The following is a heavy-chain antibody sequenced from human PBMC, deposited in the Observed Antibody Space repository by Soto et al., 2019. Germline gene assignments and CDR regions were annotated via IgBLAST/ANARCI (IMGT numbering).Heavy chain of an antibody. V-gene: IGHV3-30*18. CDR1: GFTFSDYA. J-gene: IGHJ4*02. Sequence: VQLVESGGGVVQPGRSMRLSCAASGFTFSDYAMHWVRQAPGKGLEWVAVVSHDGRNTHYADSVKGRFTISRTSLRAEDTAVYYCAKGGRQWLVTSDFNYWCQGALVTVSA. D-gene: IGHD6-19*01. CDR3: AKGGRQWLVTSDFNY. CDR2: VSHDGRNT.